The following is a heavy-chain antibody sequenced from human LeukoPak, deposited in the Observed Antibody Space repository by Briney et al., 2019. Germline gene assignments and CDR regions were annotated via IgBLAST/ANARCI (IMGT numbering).Heavy chain of an antibody. CDR3: ARVGEDGYCSDGSCPIRRFDP. Sequence: PGGSLRLSCAASGFTFSSYSMNWVRQAPGKGLEWVSSISSSSSYIYYADSVKGRFTISRDNAKNTLYLQMNSLRAEDTAVYYCARVGEDGYCSDGSCPIRRFDPWGQGTLVTVSS. V-gene: IGHV3-21*01. CDR1: GFTFSSYS. J-gene: IGHJ5*02. D-gene: IGHD2-15*01. CDR2: ISSSSSYI.